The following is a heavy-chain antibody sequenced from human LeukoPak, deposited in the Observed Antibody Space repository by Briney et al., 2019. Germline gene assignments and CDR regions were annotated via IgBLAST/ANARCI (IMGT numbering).Heavy chain of an antibody. CDR3: ARAAYSSTWYSRYFDL. J-gene: IGHJ2*01. CDR2: ISTSGSNT. D-gene: IGHD6-13*01. V-gene: IGHV3-23*01. CDR1: GFTFSNYA. Sequence: GGSLRLSCAASGFTFSNYAMSWVRQAPGKGLEWVSTISTSGSNTYYADSVKGRFTISRDNSKSTLYLQMNSLRAGDTAVYYCARAAYSSTWYSRYFDLWGRGTLVTVSS.